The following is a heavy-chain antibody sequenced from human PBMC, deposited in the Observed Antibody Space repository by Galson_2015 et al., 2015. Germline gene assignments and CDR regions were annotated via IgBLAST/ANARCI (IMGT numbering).Heavy chain of an antibody. D-gene: IGHD3-3*01. CDR1: GGTFSSYA. Sequence: SVKVSCKASGGTFSSYAISWVRQAPGQGLEWMGGIIPIFGTANYAQKFQGRVTITADESTSTAYMELSSLRSEDTAVYYCARVSLRFLGMFDSWGQGTLVTVSS. J-gene: IGHJ5*01. CDR2: IIPIFGTA. V-gene: IGHV1-69*13. CDR3: ARVSLRFLGMFDS.